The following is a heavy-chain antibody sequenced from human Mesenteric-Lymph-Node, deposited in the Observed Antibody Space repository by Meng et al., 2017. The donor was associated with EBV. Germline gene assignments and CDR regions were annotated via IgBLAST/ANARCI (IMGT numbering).Heavy chain of an antibody. CDR3: ARVPDDYIWGSYRNFFDD. CDR1: GYTFTSYG. J-gene: IGHJ4*02. D-gene: IGHD3-16*02. Sequence: QVQLVQSGAEVKNPGXSGEVSXHASGYTFTSYGISWVRQAPGQGLEWMGWISAYNGNTNYAQKLQGRVTMTTDTSTSTAYMELRSLRSDDTAVYYCARVPDDYIWGSYRNFFDDWGQGTLVTVSS. CDR2: ISAYNGNT. V-gene: IGHV1-18*01.